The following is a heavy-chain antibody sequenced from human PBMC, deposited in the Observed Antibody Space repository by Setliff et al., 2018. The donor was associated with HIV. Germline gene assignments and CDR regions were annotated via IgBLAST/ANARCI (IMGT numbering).Heavy chain of an antibody. Sequence: PSETLSLTCALYGGSLTNYYWTWIRKSPGKGLEWIGEIVDSGATTYNPSLKSRVTISVDKSKNQFSLKLSSVTAADTAVYYCARLSRIAAVYFQHWGQGTLVTVSS. D-gene: IGHD6-25*01. V-gene: IGHV4-34*12. CDR1: GGSLTNYY. CDR3: ARLSRIAAVYFQH. J-gene: IGHJ1*01. CDR2: IVDSGAT.